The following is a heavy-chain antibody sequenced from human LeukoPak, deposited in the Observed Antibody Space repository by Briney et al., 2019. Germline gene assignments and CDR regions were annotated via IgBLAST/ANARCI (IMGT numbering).Heavy chain of an antibody. CDR3: ARDPYSGSYGNYYYYFMDV. CDR2: INWNGGST. J-gene: IGHJ6*03. CDR1: GFTFDDYG. D-gene: IGHD1-26*01. Sequence: GGSLRLSCVASGFTFDDYGMSWVRQAPGKGLEWVSAINWNGGSTAYAASVKGRFTISKDNAKNSPYLQMNSLRAEDTAVYYCARDPYSGSYGNYYYYFMDVWGKGTTVTISS. V-gene: IGHV3-20*04.